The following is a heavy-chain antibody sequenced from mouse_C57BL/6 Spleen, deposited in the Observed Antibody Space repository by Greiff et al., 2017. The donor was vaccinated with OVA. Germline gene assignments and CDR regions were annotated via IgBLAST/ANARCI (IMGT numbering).Heavy chain of an antibody. J-gene: IGHJ3*01. V-gene: IGHV14-2*01. CDR3: ARDYDGSISFAY. CDR2: IDPEDGAT. CDR1: GFNINDYY. D-gene: IGHD1-1*01. Sequence: VHVKQSGAELVKPGASVKLSCTASGFNINDYYMHWVKQRPEQGLEWIGRIDPEDGATKYAPKFQGKATITADTSTNTAYLQLSSLTSEDTADYYCARDYDGSISFAYWGQGTLVTVSA.